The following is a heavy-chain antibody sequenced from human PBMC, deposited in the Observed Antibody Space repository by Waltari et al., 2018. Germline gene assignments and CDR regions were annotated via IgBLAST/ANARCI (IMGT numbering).Heavy chain of an antibody. CDR3: ARDRSFFYHYYIDV. CDR2: ISSSSSYI. CDR1: GFTFSSYS. D-gene: IGHD3-3*01. Sequence: EVQLVESGGGLVKPGGSLRLSCAASGFTFSSYSMNWVRQAPGKGLEGVASISSSSSYIYYADSVKGRFTISRDNPKNSLYPQINRLRAEDTAVLFLARDRSFFYHYYIDVWGKGTPVTVSS. J-gene: IGHJ6*03. V-gene: IGHV3-21*01.